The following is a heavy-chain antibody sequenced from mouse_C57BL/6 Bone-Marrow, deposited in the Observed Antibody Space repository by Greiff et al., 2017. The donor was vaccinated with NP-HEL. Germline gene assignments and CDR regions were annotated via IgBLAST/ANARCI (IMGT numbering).Heavy chain of an antibody. CDR3: ARVAGNYCRDY. V-gene: IGHV1-61*01. Sequence: QVQLQQPGAELVRPGSSVKLSCKASGYTFTSYWMDWVKQRPGQGLEWIGNIYPSDSETHYNQKFKDKATLTVDKSSSTAYMQRSSLTSEDSAVYYCARVAGNYCRDYWGQGTTLTVSS. D-gene: IGHD2-1*01. J-gene: IGHJ2*01. CDR1: GYTFTSYW. CDR2: IYPSDSET.